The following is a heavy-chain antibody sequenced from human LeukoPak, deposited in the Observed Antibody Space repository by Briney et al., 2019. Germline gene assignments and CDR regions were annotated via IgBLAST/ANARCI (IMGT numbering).Heavy chain of an antibody. CDR2: IYYFEKT. V-gene: IGHV4-59*01. Sequence: SETLSLTCTVSGGSIGTYYWSWTRQPPGKGLEWIGHIYYFEKTDYNPSLESRVTISVDAAKNHFSLKLRSVTPLDTAVYYCAKLGSPRAYWGQGILVTVSS. CDR3: AKLGSPRAY. CDR1: GGSIGTYY. D-gene: IGHD7-27*01. J-gene: IGHJ4*02.